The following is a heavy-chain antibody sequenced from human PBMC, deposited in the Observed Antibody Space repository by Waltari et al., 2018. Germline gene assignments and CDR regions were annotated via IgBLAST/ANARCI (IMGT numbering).Heavy chain of an antibody. D-gene: IGHD2-15*01. CDR1: GFNFSGSA. CDR3: TRPGFRAYGLDV. Sequence: EVQLVESGGGLVQPGGYLKLSCAASGFNFSGSAMHWVRQAPGKWLEWVGRIRSKTNSYATLYAASVKDRFIMSREDSKNTAYLQINSLKIEDTAVYYCTRPGFRAYGLDVWGQGITVTVSS. J-gene: IGHJ6*02. CDR2: IRSKTNSYAT. V-gene: IGHV3-73*01.